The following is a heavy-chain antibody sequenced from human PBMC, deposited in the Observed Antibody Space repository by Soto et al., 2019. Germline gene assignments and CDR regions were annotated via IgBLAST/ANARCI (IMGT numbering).Heavy chain of an antibody. Sequence: EVQLVESGGGLFKLGGSLDLSCEVSGLTFRSYWRHWVRKAPGKGLVWVSRINSDGSSTIYADSVRGRFTISRDNAKNTLFLQMNSLRAEDTAVYYCATGDFWTGYYSYWGQGTLVTVSS. CDR1: GLTFRSYW. D-gene: IGHD3-3*01. CDR2: INSDGSST. V-gene: IGHV3-74*01. J-gene: IGHJ4*02. CDR3: ATGDFWTGYYSY.